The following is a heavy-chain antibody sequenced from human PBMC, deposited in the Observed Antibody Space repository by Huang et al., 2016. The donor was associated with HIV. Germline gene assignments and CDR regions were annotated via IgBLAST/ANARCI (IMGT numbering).Heavy chain of an antibody. CDR2: MNPNSGNT. J-gene: IGHJ4*02. CDR3: ARDEGSGSPDY. V-gene: IGHV1-8*03. CDR1: GYTFTNCD. D-gene: IGHD1-26*01. Sequence: QVQLVQSGAEVKKPGASVKVSCKASGYTFTNCDINWVRQATGQGLGWMGWMNPNSGNTGYAHKFQGRVTITRNTSTSTAYMELCSLRSEDTAVYYCARDEGSGSPDYWGQGTLVTVSS.